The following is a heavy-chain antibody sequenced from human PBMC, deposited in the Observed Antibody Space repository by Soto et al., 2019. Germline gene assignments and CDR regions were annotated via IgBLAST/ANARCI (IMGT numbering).Heavy chain of an antibody. V-gene: IGHV4-31*03. D-gene: IGHD3-22*01. CDR3: ARELHYDSRGYYYGGWYFEF. J-gene: IGHJ2*01. CDR2: FHDSGST. CDR1: GGSISSGGYY. Sequence: QVQLQESGPGLVKPSQTLSLTCTVSGGSISSGGYYWSWLRQHPGKVVECSVNFHDSGSTYYNPSLTSRVNISVATSKNQFTLKLSSVTAADTAVYYGARELHYDSRGYYYGGWYFEFWGRGTMVTVSS.